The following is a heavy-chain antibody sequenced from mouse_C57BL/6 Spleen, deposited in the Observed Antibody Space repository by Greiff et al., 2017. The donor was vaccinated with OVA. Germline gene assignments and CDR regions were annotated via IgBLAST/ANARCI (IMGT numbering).Heavy chain of an antibody. J-gene: IGHJ4*01. V-gene: IGHV5-17*01. CDR2: ISSGSSTI. CDR1: GFTFSDYG. CDR3: ARPYYGSLYAMDY. D-gene: IGHD1-1*01. Sequence: DVMLVESGGGLVKPGGSLKLSCAASGFTFSDYGMHWVRQAPEKGLEWVAYISSGSSTIYYADTVKGRFTISRDNAKNTLFLQMTSLRSEDTAMYYCARPYYGSLYAMDYWGQGTSVTVSS.